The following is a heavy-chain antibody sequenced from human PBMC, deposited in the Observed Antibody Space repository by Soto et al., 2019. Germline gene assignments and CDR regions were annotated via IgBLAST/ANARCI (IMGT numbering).Heavy chain of an antibody. CDR1: GFTFSSYG. CDR3: AKDQRPGYYYYGMDV. V-gene: IGHV3-30*18. D-gene: IGHD6-25*01. CDR2: ISYDGSNK. Sequence: GGSLRLSCAASGFTFSSYGMHWVRQAPGKGLEWVAVISYDGSNKYYADSVKGRFTISRDNSKNTLYLQMNSLRAEDTAVYCCAKDQRPGYYYYGMDVWGQGTTVTVSS. J-gene: IGHJ6*02.